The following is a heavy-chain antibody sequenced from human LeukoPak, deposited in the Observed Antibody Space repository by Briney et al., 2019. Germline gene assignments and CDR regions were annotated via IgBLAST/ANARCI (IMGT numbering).Heavy chain of an antibody. CDR1: GYTFTSYA. D-gene: IGHD1-1*01. CDR3: ARDSAANWNDGDAFDI. Sequence: ASVKVSCKASGYTFTSYAMNWVRQAPGQGLEWMGWINTNTGNPTYAQGFTGRSVFSLDTSVSTAYLQISSLKAEDTAVYYCARDSAANWNDGDAFDIWGQGTMVTVSS. J-gene: IGHJ3*02. CDR2: INTNTGNP. V-gene: IGHV7-4-1*02.